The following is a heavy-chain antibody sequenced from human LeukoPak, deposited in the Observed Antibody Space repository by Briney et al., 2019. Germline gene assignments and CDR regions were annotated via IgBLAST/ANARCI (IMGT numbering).Heavy chain of an antibody. Sequence: SETLSLTCTVSGGSISSSSYYWGWIRQPPGKGLEWIGSIYYSGSTYYNPSLKSRVTISVDTSKNQFSLKLSSVTAADTAVYYCAREEREHCSSTSCYKSLFDYWGQGTLVTVSS. CDR2: IYYSGST. V-gene: IGHV4-39*07. D-gene: IGHD2-2*02. J-gene: IGHJ4*02. CDR3: AREEREHCSSTSCYKSLFDY. CDR1: GGSISSSSYY.